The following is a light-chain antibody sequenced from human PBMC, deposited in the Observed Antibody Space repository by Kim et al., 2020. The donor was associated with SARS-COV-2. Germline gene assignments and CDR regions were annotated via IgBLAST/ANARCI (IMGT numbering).Light chain of an antibody. Sequence: DIQMTQSPSSLSASVGDRVTITCRASQSISNYLNWYQQKPGKAPKLLMHTTSSLQSGVPSRFSGSGSGTEFTLTISSLQPEDFATYYCQQSYSTPQAFGGGTKVDSK. CDR2: TTS. CDR1: QSISNY. CDR3: QQSYSTPQA. V-gene: IGKV1-39*01. J-gene: IGKJ4*01.